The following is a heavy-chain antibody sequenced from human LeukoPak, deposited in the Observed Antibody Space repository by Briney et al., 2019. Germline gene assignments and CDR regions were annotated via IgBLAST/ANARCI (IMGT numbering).Heavy chain of an antibody. CDR3: ARFPPPYDFWSQNGLDV. CDR2: ISSSSSTI. CDR1: GFTFSSYS. Sequence: PGGSLRLSCAASGFTFSSYSMNWVRQAPGKGLEWVSYISSSSSTIYYADSVKGRFTISRDNAKNSLYLQMNSLRPEDTAVYYCARFPPPYDFWSQNGLDVWGKGTTVTVSS. D-gene: IGHD3-3*01. J-gene: IGHJ6*04. V-gene: IGHV3-48*04.